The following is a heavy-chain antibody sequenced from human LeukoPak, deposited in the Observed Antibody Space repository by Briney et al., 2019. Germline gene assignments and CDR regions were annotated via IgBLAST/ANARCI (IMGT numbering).Heavy chain of an antibody. V-gene: IGHV4-61*01. CDR1: GGSVSSGSYY. Sequence: SETLSLTCTVSGGSVSSGSYYWGWIRQPPGKGLEWIGYIYYSGGTNYNPSLKSRVTISVDTSKNQFSLKLSSVTAADTAVYYCARAVGTTEYFDYWGQGTLVTVSS. CDR3: ARAVGTTEYFDY. CDR2: IYYSGGT. J-gene: IGHJ4*02. D-gene: IGHD1-1*01.